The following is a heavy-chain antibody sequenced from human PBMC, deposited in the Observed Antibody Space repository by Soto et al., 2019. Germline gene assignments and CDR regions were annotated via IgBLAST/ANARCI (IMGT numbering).Heavy chain of an antibody. J-gene: IGHJ4*02. CDR2: VSWNGHNI. CDR1: GFTFDDYA. Sequence: EVQLVESGGGLVQPGRSLRLSCAASGFTFDDYAMHWVRQAPGKGLEWVSSVSWNGHNIRYVDSVKGRFTISRDNAKNSLYLQMNRLRAEDTALYYCAKDTGYSGYGTFDYWGRGNLVTVSS. CDR3: AKDTGYSGYGTFDY. D-gene: IGHD5-12*01. V-gene: IGHV3-9*01.